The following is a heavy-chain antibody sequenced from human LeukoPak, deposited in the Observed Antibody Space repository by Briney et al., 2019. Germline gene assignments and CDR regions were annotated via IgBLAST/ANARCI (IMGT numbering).Heavy chain of an antibody. CDR3: AKGPHRIAVAGTGGYMDV. V-gene: IGHV3-23*01. CDR1: GFTFSSYA. Sequence: GGSLRLSCAASGFTFSSYAMSWVRQAPGKGLEWVSAISGSGGSTYYADSVKGRFTISRDNSKNTLYLQMNSLRAEDTAVYYCAKGPHRIAVAGTGGYMDVWGKGTTVTASS. CDR2: ISGSGGST. J-gene: IGHJ6*03. D-gene: IGHD6-19*01.